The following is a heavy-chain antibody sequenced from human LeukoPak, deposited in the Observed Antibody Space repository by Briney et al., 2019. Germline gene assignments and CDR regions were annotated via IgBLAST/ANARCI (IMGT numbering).Heavy chain of an antibody. CDR3: ARAAYCSGASCYFDY. CDR1: GGSITTYS. CDR2: IYASGST. V-gene: IGHV4-4*07. D-gene: IGHD2-15*01. Sequence: PSETLSLTCTVSGGSITTYSWSWIRQPAGKGLELIGRIYASGSTTYNPSLKSRVTMSVDTSKNQFFVRLTSVAAADTAVYYCARAAYCSGASCYFDYWGQGTLVTVSS. J-gene: IGHJ4*02.